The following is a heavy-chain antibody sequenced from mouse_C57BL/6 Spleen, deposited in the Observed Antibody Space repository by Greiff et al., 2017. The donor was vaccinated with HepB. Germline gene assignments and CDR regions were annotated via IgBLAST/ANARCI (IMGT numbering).Heavy chain of an antibody. V-gene: IGHV5-9*01. J-gene: IGHJ2*01. D-gene: IGHD2-4*01. CDR1: GFTFSSYT. CDR2: ISGGGGNT. Sequence: EVQLQESGVGLVKPGGSLKLSCAASGFTFSSYTMSWVRQTPEKRLEWVATISGGGGNTYYPDSVKGRFTISRDNAKNTLYLQMSSLRSEDTALYYCAREDYDYRYFDYWGQGTTLTVSS. CDR3: AREDYDYRYFDY.